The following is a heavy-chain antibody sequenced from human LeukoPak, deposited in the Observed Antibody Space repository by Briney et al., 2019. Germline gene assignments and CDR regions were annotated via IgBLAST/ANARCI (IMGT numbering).Heavy chain of an antibody. Sequence: GGSLRLSCAASGFTASSNYMSWVRQAPGKGLEWVSVIYSGGSTYYADSVKGRFTISRDNSKNTLYLQMNSLRAEDTAVYYCAYFGGSGSYTFDYWGQGTLVTVSS. CDR3: AYFGGSGSYTFDY. D-gene: IGHD3-10*01. V-gene: IGHV3-53*01. CDR2: IYSGGST. CDR1: GFTASSNY. J-gene: IGHJ4*02.